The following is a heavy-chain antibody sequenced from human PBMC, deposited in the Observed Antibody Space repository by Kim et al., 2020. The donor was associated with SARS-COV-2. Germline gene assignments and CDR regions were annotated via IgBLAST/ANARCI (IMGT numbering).Heavy chain of an antibody. CDR2: IVVGSGNT. Sequence: SVKVSCKASGFTFTSSAVQWVRQARGQRLEWIGWIVVGSGNTNYAQKFQERVTITRDMSTSTAYMELSSLRSEDTAVYYCAAKSWGEMATITDAFDIWGQGTMVTVSS. CDR3: AAKSWGEMATITDAFDI. CDR1: GFTFTSSA. J-gene: IGHJ3*02. D-gene: IGHD5-12*01. V-gene: IGHV1-58*01.